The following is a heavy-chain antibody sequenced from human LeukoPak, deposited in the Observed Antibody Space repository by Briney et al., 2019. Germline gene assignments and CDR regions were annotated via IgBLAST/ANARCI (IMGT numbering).Heavy chain of an antibody. J-gene: IGHJ4*02. V-gene: IGHV3-64*01. CDR2: ISSNGGST. CDR1: GFTFSSYA. Sequence: GGSLRLSCAASGFTFSSYAMHWVRQAPGKGLEYVSAISSNGGSTYYANSVKGRFTISRDNSKNTLHLQMGSLRAEDMAVYYCARASAGWGADDYWGQGTLVTVSS. CDR3: ARASAGWGADDY. D-gene: IGHD1-26*01.